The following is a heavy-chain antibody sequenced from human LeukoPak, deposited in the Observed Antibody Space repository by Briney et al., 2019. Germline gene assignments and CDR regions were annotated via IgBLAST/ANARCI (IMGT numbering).Heavy chain of an antibody. D-gene: IGHD3-22*01. J-gene: IGHJ3*02. CDR2: ISYDGSNK. CDR1: GFTFSSYA. Sequence: GGSLRLSCAASGFTFSSYAMHWVRQAPGKGLEWVAVISYDGSNKYYADSVKGRFTISRDNSKNTLYLQMNSLRAEDTAVYYCARPTRHRDSSGNYLAFDIWGQGTMVTVSS. CDR3: ARPTRHRDSSGNYLAFDI. V-gene: IGHV3-30-3*01.